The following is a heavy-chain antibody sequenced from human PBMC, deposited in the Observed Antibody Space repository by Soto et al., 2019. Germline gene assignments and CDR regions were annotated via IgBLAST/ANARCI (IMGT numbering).Heavy chain of an antibody. D-gene: IGHD2-2*01. J-gene: IGHJ4*02. CDR3: AKDSSYPAAEPDY. CDR1: GFTFSSYA. V-gene: IGHV3-23*01. Sequence: EVQLLESGGGLVQPGGSLRLSCAASGFTFSSYAMSWVHQAPGKGLEWVSGISGSDGSTYYADSVKGRFTNSRDNSKNTLYLQMNSLRAEDTAVYYCAKDSSYPAAEPDYWGQGTLVTVSS. CDR2: ISGSDGST.